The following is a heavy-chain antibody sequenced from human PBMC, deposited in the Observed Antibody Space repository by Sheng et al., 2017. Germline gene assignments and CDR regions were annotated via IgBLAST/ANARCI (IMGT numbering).Heavy chain of an antibody. D-gene: IGHD3-9*01. Sequence: QVQLQESGPGLVKPSETLSLTCTVSGYSISSGYYWGWIRQPPGKGLEWIGSIYHSGSTYYNPSLKSRVTISVDTSKNQFSLKLSSVTDADTAVYYCARHPPSTYDIRRCFDIWAKGQWSPSLQ. V-gene: IGHV4-38-2*02. CDR1: GYSISSGYY. CDR2: IYHSGST. CDR3: ARHPPSTYDIRRCFDI. J-gene: IGHJ3*02.